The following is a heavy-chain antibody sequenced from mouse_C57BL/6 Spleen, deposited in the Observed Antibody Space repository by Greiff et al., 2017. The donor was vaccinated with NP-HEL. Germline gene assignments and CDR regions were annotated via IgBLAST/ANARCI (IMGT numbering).Heavy chain of an antibody. Sequence: VKLMESGPGLVAPSQSLSITCTVSGFSLTSYGVDWVRQPPGKGLEWLGVIWGGGSTNYNSALMSRLSISKDNSKSQVSLKMNSLQTDDTAMYYCAKHDGGNYRDWYFDVWGTGTTVTVSS. V-gene: IGHV2-9*01. CDR3: AKHDGGNYRDWYFDV. CDR2: IWGGGST. D-gene: IGHD1-1*02. CDR1: GFSLTSYG. J-gene: IGHJ1*03.